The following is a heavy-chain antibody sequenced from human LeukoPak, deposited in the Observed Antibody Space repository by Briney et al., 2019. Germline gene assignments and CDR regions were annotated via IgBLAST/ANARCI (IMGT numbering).Heavy chain of an antibody. CDR2: ISNNGGST. J-gene: IGHJ5*02. CDR1: GFTFSRYA. CDR3: AKDVGSNSFHWLHP. D-gene: IGHD6-13*01. V-gene: IGHV3-23*01. Sequence: GGSLRLSCAASGFTFSRYAMSWVRQGPGKGLEWVSGISNNGGSTYYPDSVKGRFTISRDNSKNTLYLQMNSLKAADTAVYYCAKDVGSNSFHWLHPWAQGHLVTVSS.